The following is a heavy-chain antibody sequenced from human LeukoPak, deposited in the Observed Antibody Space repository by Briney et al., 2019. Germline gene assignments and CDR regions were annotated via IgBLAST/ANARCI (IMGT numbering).Heavy chain of an antibody. CDR2: IWYDGSNK. V-gene: IGHV3-33*01. J-gene: IGHJ6*02. CDR1: GFTFSSYD. Sequence: GGSLRLSCAASGFTFSSYDMHWVRQAPGKGLEWVAVIWYDGSNKYYADSVKGRFTISRDNSKNTLYLQMNSLRAEDTAVYYCARECYYYYYYGMDVWGQGTTVTVSS. D-gene: IGHD5-18*01. CDR3: ARECYYYYYYGMDV.